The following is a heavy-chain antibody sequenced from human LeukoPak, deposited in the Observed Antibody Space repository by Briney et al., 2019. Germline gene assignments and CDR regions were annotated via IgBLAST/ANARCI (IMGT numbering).Heavy chain of an antibody. J-gene: IGHJ5*02. CDR1: GFTFGDYA. V-gene: IGHV3-49*04. CDR2: IRSKAYGGTT. D-gene: IGHD3-10*01. Sequence: GGSLRLSCTASGFTFGDYAMSWVRQAPGKGLEWVGFIRSKAYGGTTEYAASVKGRFTISRDDSKSIAYLQMNSLKIEDTAVYFCTRGLMVRGVIENWFDPWGQGTLVTVSS. CDR3: TRGLMVRGVIENWFDP.